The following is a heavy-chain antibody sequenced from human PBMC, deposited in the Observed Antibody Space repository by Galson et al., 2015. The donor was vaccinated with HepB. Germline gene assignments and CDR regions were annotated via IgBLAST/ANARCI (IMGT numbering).Heavy chain of an antibody. CDR3: ARDALYYDFWSGYSKDAFDI. J-gene: IGHJ3*02. V-gene: IGHV3-33*01. D-gene: IGHD3-3*01. CDR1: GFTFSSYG. CDR2: IWYDGSNK. Sequence: SLRLSCAASGFTFSSYGMHWVRQAPGKGLEWVAVIWYDGSNKYYADSVKGRFTISRDNSKNTLYLQMNSLRAEDTAVYYCARDALYYDFWSGYSKDAFDIWGQGAMVTVSS.